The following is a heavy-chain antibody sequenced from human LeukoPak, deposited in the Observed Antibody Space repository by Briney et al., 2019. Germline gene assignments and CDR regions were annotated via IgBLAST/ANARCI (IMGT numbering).Heavy chain of an antibody. Sequence: GGSLRLSCAASGFTFSSYAMRWVRQAPGKGLEWVAVISYDGSNKYYADSVKGRFTISRGNSKNTLYLQMNSLRAEDTAVYYCARDQGGYSNYFDYWGQGTLVTVSS. CDR3: ARDQGGYSNYFDY. CDR1: GFTFSSYA. D-gene: IGHD4-11*01. V-gene: IGHV3-30*04. J-gene: IGHJ4*02. CDR2: ISYDGSNK.